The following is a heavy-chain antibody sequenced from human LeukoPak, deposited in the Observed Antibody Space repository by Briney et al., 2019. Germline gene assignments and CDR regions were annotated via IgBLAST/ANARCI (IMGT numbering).Heavy chain of an antibody. V-gene: IGHV3-7*01. Sequence: PGGSLRLSCAASGFTFSSYWMSWVCQAPGKGLEWVANIKQDGSDKYYVESVRGRFTISRDNAQNSLYLQMNSLRAEDTAVYYCARNRDGYNKWFDPWGQGTLVTVSS. J-gene: IGHJ5*02. CDR3: ARNRDGYNKWFDP. CDR1: GFTFSSYW. D-gene: IGHD5-24*01. CDR2: IKQDGSDK.